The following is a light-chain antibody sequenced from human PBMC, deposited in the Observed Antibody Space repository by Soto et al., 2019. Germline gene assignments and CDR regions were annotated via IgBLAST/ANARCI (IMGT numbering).Light chain of an antibody. CDR3: SSYTSKTSPI. CDR1: SSDVGGYDF. V-gene: IGLV2-14*01. J-gene: IGLJ2*01. CDR2: EVR. Sequence: QSALTQPASVSGSPGQSITISCTGTSSDVGGYDFVSWYQHYPGKAPKLIIYEVRNRPSGVSSRFSGSKSGNTASLTISGLQAEGEADYYCSSYTSKTSPIFGGGTKLTVL.